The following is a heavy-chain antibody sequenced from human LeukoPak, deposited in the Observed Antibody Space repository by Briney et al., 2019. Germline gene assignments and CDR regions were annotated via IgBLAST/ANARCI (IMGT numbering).Heavy chain of an antibody. Sequence: GGSLRLSCAASGFTFSDSAMSWVRQAPGKGLEWVSGITDSGTTTYYADSVKGRFTISRDNSKNTLYLEMNSLRAEDTAVYYCVKVATLDDWGQGTLVTVSS. V-gene: IGHV3-23*01. CDR1: GFTFSDSA. CDR2: ITDSGTTT. D-gene: IGHD2-15*01. CDR3: VKVATLDD. J-gene: IGHJ4*02.